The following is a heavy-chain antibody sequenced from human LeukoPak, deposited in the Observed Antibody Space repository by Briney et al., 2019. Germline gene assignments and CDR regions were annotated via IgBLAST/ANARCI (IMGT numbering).Heavy chain of an antibody. Sequence: ASVKVSCKASGYTFTDYYMHWVRQAPGQGLEWMGRINPNSGGTNYAQKFQGRVTMTRDTSISTAYMELSRLRSDDTAVYYCARVRVMVYPYCYYGMDVWGQGTTVTVSS. CDR2: INPNSGGT. D-gene: IGHD2-8*01. CDR1: GYTFTDYY. CDR3: ARVRVMVYPYCYYGMDV. J-gene: IGHJ6*02. V-gene: IGHV1-2*06.